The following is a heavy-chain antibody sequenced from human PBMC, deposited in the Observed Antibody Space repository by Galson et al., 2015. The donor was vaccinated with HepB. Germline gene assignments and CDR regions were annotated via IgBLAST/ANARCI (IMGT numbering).Heavy chain of an antibody. Sequence: SLRLSCAASGFTFSTYWMNWVRQAPGRGLEWVANIKKDGSEKFYVDSVKGRFTISRDNAKNSLYLQMNSLRAEDTAVYYCARDFDDYLAYFDYWGQGTLVTVSS. CDR2: IKKDGSEK. CDR1: GFTFSTYW. V-gene: IGHV3-7*01. J-gene: IGHJ4*02. D-gene: IGHD2/OR15-2a*01. CDR3: ARDFDDYLAYFDY.